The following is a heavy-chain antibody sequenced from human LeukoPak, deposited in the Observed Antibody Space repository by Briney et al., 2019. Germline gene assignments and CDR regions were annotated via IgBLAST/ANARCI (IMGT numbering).Heavy chain of an antibody. CDR2: IYYSGST. Sequence: PSQTLSLTCTVSGGSISSGGYYWSWIRQHPGKGLEWIGYIYYSGSTYYNPSLKSRVTISVDTSKHQFSLKLSSVTAADTAVYYCARSADRSVGYSSGDAFDIWGQGTMVTVSS. V-gene: IGHV4-31*03. CDR1: GGSISSGGYY. CDR3: ARSADRSVGYSSGDAFDI. J-gene: IGHJ3*02. D-gene: IGHD6-19*01.